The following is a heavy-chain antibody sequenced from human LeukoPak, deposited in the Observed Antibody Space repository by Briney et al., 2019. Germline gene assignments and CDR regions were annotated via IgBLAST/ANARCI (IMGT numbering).Heavy chain of an antibody. V-gene: IGHV4-59*01. Sequence: SETLSLTCTVSGGSISSYYWSWIRQPPGKGLEWIGYIYYSGGTIYNPTLKSRVTMSVDTFKNQFSLRLSSVTAADTAVYYCATFGESLSGRFYFDYWGQGTLVTVSS. D-gene: IGHD3-10*01. CDR1: GGSISSYY. CDR2: IYYSGGT. J-gene: IGHJ4*02. CDR3: ATFGESLSGRFYFDY.